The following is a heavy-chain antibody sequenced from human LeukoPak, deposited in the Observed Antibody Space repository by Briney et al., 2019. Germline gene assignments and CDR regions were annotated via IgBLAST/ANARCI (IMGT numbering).Heavy chain of an antibody. CDR1: RFTFSRHW. V-gene: IGHV3-7*01. CDR2: IEQDGDEK. D-gene: IGHD2-15*01. J-gene: IGHJ4*02. CDR3: ARVRGPSFVLSPIDY. Sequence: PGGSLRLSCAASRFTFSRHWMSWVRQAPGKGLEWVANIEQDGDEKYYVDSVKGRFIISGDNTKNSLYLQMNSLRAEDTAVYYCARVRGPSFVLSPIDYWGQGTLVTVSS.